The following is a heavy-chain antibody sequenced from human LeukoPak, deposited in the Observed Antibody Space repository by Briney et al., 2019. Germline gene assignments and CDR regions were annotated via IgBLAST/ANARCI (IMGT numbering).Heavy chain of an antibody. CDR3: ARHAYHDSSGYDY. CDR2: IYYSGRT. D-gene: IGHD3-22*01. CDR1: GASISSYY. J-gene: IGHJ4*02. Sequence: SETLSLTCTVSGASISSYYWSWIRQPPGKGLEWIGYIYYSGRTNYNPSLKSRVTISVDTSKNQFSLKLSSVTAADTAVYYCARHAYHDSSGYDYWGQGTLVTVSS. V-gene: IGHV4-59*08.